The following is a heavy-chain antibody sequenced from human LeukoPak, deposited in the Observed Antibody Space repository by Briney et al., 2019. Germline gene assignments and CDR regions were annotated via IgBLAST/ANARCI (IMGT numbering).Heavy chain of an antibody. D-gene: IGHD1-1*01. J-gene: IGHJ4*02. CDR2: IRRDGSEK. CDR1: GFTFSSYW. Sequence: GGSLRLSCVASGFTFSSYWMSWVRQAPGKGLEWVANIRRDGSEKYYVDSVKGRFTISRDNAKNSLYLQMNSLRAEDTAVYYCARNELWGQGTLVTVSS. V-gene: IGHV3-7*01. CDR3: ARNEL.